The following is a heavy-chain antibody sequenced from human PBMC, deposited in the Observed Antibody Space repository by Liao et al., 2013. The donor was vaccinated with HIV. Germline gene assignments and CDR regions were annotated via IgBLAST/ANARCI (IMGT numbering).Heavy chain of an antibody. D-gene: IGHD3-10*01. V-gene: IGHV4-4*07. CDR1: GGSISSSY. CDR3: AKTRRHYGSGNYAHYYYYYMDV. J-gene: IGHJ6*03. Sequence: QVQLQESGPGLVKPSETLSLTCTVSGGSISSSYWSWIRRPAGKGLEWIGRIYKSGSTNYNASLESRVSMSQDTSKNQFSLKVTSLTAADTAVYYCAKTRRHYGSGNYAHYYYYYMDVWGKGTTVTVSS. CDR2: IYKSGST.